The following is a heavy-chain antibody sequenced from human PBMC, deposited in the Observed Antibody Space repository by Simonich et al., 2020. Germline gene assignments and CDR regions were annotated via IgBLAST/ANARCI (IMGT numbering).Heavy chain of an antibody. V-gene: IGHV1-2*02. CDR2: SNPSRGGA. D-gene: IGHD1-26*01. CDR1: GYTFTGYY. CDR3: ARDLRGSYYYYYYMDV. J-gene: IGHJ6*03. Sequence: QVQLVQSGAEVKKPGASVKVSCKASGYTFTGYYMHGVRQAPGQGVEVMGWSNPSRGGANYEQKLQGRVTMTRETAISTAYMELSRLRSDDTAVYYCARDLRGSYYYYYYMDVWGKGTTVTVSS.